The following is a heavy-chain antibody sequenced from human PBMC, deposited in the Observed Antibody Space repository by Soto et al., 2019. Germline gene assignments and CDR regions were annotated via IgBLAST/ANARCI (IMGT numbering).Heavy chain of an antibody. CDR3: ARVGRGFCSSTRCYTDGFDL. V-gene: IGHV3-48*02. Sequence: QLVESGGGLVQPGGSLRLSCAASGFTFSLYPVNWVRQAPGKGLEWLSYISPSNSTIYYADSVKGRFTISRDNAENSLDLQMNGLRDDDTAVYYCARVGRGFCSSTRCYTDGFDLWGQGTVVTVST. D-gene: IGHD2-2*01. J-gene: IGHJ3*01. CDR2: ISPSNSTI. CDR1: GFTFSLYP.